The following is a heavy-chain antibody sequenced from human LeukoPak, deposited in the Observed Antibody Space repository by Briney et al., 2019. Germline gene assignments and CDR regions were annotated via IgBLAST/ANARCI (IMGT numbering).Heavy chain of an antibody. CDR3: ARDQRLPSLWFGERRDYFDY. J-gene: IGHJ4*02. Sequence: GGSLRLSCAASGFTFSSYAMSWVRQAPGKGLEWVSYISSSGSTIYYADSVKGRFTISRDNAKNSLYLQMNSLRAEDTAVYYCARDQRLPSLWFGERRDYFDYWGQGTLVTVSS. V-gene: IGHV3-48*04. D-gene: IGHD3-10*01. CDR1: GFTFSSYA. CDR2: ISSSGSTI.